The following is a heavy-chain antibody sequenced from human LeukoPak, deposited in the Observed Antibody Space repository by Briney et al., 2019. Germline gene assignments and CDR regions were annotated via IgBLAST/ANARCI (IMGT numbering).Heavy chain of an antibody. D-gene: IGHD3-10*01. Sequence: GGSLRLSCAASGFTFSSYEMNWVRQAPGKGLEWVSYISSSSRTTSYADSVKGRFTISRDNAKNSLYLQMNSLRAEDTAVYYCARDLEGSGSFYRPSYDYWGQGTLVTVSS. CDR2: ISSSSRTT. CDR1: GFTFSSYE. J-gene: IGHJ4*02. CDR3: ARDLEGSGSFYRPSYDY. V-gene: IGHV3-48*01.